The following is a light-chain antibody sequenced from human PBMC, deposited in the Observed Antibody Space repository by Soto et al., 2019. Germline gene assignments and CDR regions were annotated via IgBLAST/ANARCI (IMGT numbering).Light chain of an antibody. J-gene: IGLJ2*01. Sequence: QSALTQPASVSGSPGPSITISCTGTSSDVGGYNYVSWYQQHPGKAPKLMIYDVSNRPSGVSNRLSGSKSGNTASLTISGLQAEDEADYYCSSYTSSSTPVVFGGGTQLTVL. V-gene: IGLV2-14*01. CDR1: SSDVGGYNY. CDR2: DVS. CDR3: SSYTSSSTPVV.